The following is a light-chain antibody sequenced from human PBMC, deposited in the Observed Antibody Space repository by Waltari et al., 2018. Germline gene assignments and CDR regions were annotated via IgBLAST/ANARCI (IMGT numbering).Light chain of an antibody. Sequence: QSALTQPASVTGSPGQSVTLSCTDTSSDLRGVDFVSWYQHHPGKAPKLLIYEVNKRPSGVSTRFSGSRSGNTASLTISGLQPEDEADYYCSSYTSNTTPIFGGGTKLTVL. CDR1: SSDLRGVDF. V-gene: IGLV2-14*01. J-gene: IGLJ2*01. CDR2: EVN. CDR3: SSYTSNTTPI.